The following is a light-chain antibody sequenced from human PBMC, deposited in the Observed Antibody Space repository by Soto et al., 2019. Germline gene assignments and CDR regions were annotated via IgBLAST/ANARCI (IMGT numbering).Light chain of an antibody. CDR2: GAS. Sequence: EIVMTQSPATLSVSPGERATLSCRASQSVSSNLAWYQQKPGQAPRLLIYGASTRATGIPARFSGSGSGTEFTLTLSSLQSEDLAVYYCQQYNNWPPTYPFGQGTNLEIK. CDR1: QSVSSN. J-gene: IGKJ2*01. CDR3: QQYNNWPPTYP. V-gene: IGKV3-15*01.